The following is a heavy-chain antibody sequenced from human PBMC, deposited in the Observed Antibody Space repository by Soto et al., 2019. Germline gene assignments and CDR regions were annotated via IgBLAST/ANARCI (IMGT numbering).Heavy chain of an antibody. V-gene: IGHV4-31*03. Sequence: QVQLQESGPGLVKPSQTLSLTCTVSGGSISSGGYYWSWIRQHPGKGLEWIGYIYYSGSTYYNPSLKSRVTISVDTSKNQFSLKLSSVTAADTAGYYCARDRPRVAVGRGAGDAFDIWGQGTMVTVSS. CDR3: ARDRPRVAVGRGAGDAFDI. CDR2: IYYSGST. D-gene: IGHD6-19*01. CDR1: GGSISSGGYY. J-gene: IGHJ3*02.